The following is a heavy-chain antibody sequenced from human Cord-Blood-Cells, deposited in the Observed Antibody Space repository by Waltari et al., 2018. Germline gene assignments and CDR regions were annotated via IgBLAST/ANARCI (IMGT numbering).Heavy chain of an antibody. D-gene: IGHD3-10*01. V-gene: IGHV1-69*01. CDR1: GGTFSSYA. CDR3: ARLPDYYGSGSYYPNWFDP. CDR2: IIPIFGTA. J-gene: IGHJ5*02. Sequence: VQLVQSGAEVKKPGSSVKVSCKASGGTFSSYAIRWVRQAPGHGLEWMGGIIPIFGTANYAQKFQGRVTITADESTSTAYMELSSLRSEDTAVYYCARLPDYYGSGSYYPNWFDPWGQGTLVTVSS.